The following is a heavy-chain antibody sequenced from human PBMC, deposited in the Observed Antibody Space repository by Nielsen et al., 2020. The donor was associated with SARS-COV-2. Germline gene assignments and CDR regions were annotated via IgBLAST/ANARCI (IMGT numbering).Heavy chain of an antibody. D-gene: IGHD3-3*01. CDR3: ARHFSTYYDFWSGYSPLFDY. CDR1: GGSISSSSYY. Sequence: SETLSLTCTVSGGSISSSSYYWGWIRQPPGKGLEWIGSIYYSGSTYYNPSLKSRVTISVDTSKDQFSLKLSSVTAADTAVYYCARHFSTYYDFWSGYSPLFDYWGQGTLVTVSS. CDR2: IYYSGST. V-gene: IGHV4-39*01. J-gene: IGHJ4*02.